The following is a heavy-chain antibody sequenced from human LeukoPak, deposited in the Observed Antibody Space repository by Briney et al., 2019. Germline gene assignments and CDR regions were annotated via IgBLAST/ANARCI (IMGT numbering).Heavy chain of an antibody. D-gene: IGHD3-3*01. Sequence: PGGSLRLSCAASGFTFDDYGMSWVRQAPGKGLEWVSGINWNGGSTGYADSVEGRFTISRDNAKNSLYLQMNSLRAEDTALYYCARDRTIFGVVMIDYWGQGTLVTVSS. CDR3: ARDRTIFGVVMIDY. CDR1: GFTFDDYG. V-gene: IGHV3-20*04. CDR2: INWNGGST. J-gene: IGHJ4*02.